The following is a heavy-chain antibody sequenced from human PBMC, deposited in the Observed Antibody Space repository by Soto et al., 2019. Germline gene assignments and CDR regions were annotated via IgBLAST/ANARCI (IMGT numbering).Heavy chain of an antibody. D-gene: IGHD3-22*01. CDR3: ARDQNYYDSSGYYSNWFDT. Sequence: ASVKVSCKASGYTFTSYYMHWLRQAPGQGLEWMEIINPSGGSTSYEQKFQGRVTMTRDTSTSTVYMELSSLRSEDTAVYYCARDQNYYDSSGYYSNWFDTWGQGTLVTVSS. CDR1: GYTFTSYY. J-gene: IGHJ5*02. CDR2: INPSGGST. V-gene: IGHV1-46*01.